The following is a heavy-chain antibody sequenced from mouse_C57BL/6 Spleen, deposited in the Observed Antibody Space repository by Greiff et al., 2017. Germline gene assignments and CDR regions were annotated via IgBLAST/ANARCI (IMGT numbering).Heavy chain of an antibody. D-gene: IGHD1-1*01. Sequence: VQLQQSGAELVRPGTSVKVSCKASGYAFTNYLIEWVKQRPGQGLEWIGVINPGSGGTNYNEKFKGKATLTADKSSSTAYMQLSSLTSEDSAVYLCARSTTVVARDWFAYWGQGTLVTVSA. CDR3: ARSTTVVARDWFAY. CDR1: GYAFTNYL. J-gene: IGHJ3*01. CDR2: INPGSGGT. V-gene: IGHV1-54*01.